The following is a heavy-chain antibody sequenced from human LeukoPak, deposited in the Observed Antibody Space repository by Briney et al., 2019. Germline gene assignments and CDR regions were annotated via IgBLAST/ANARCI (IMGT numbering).Heavy chain of an antibody. CDR3: ARGGLTTASFDY. CDR1: GGTFSSYA. D-gene: IGHD4-11*01. J-gene: IGHJ4*02. CDR2: IIPIFGTA. V-gene: IGHV1-69*13. Sequence: SVKVSCKASGGTFSSYAISWVRQAPGQGLEWMGGIIPIFGTANYAQKFQGRVTITADESTSTAHMELSSLRSGDTAVYYCARGGLTTASFDYWGQGTLVTVSS.